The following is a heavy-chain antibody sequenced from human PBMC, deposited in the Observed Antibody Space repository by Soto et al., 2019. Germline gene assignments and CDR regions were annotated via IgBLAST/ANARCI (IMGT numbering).Heavy chain of an antibody. CDR2: IKSKTDGGRT. Sequence: EVQLVESGGGLVKPGGSLRLSCAASGFSFSDTWVTWVRQAPGKGLEWIGRIKSKTDGGRTDYAAPVKGRFTISRDDSKNTLYLDMNSLRTEDTALYYCTTAPFQRASTVFDYWGQGTLVTVSS. V-gene: IGHV3-15*01. J-gene: IGHJ4*02. CDR1: GFSFSDTW. CDR3: TTAPFQRASTVFDY.